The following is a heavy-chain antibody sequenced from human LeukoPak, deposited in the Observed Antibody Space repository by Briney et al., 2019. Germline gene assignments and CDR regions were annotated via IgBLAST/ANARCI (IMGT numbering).Heavy chain of an antibody. D-gene: IGHD1-14*01. J-gene: IGHJ6*02. Sequence: PSETLSLTCTVFGGSISSSSYYWGWIRQPPGRGLEWIGSIYYSGSTYYNPSLKSRVTISVDTSKNQFSLKLSSVTAADTAVYYCVRRNPQNYYYGMDVWGQGTTVTVSS. CDR2: IYYSGST. CDR3: VRRNPQNYYYGMDV. V-gene: IGHV4-39*01. CDR1: GGSISSSSYY.